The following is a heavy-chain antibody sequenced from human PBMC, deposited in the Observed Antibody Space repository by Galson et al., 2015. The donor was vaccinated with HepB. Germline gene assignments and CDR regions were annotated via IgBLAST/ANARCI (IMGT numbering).Heavy chain of an antibody. V-gene: IGHV3-74*01. D-gene: IGHD1-1*01. Sequence: CAASGFTFSNFWMHWVRQAPGKGLVWLSHINSDGRSTKYLDSVRGRFTISRDNANNTLYLQMTSLRAEDTGVYFCARDNLENQLNWLDPWGRGTLVTVSS. CDR3: ARDNLENQLNWLDP. CDR1: GFTFSNFW. J-gene: IGHJ5*02. CDR2: INSDGRST.